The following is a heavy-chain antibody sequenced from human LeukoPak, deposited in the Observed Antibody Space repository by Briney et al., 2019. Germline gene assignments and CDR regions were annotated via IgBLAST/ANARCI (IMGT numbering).Heavy chain of an antibody. J-gene: IGHJ4*02. CDR2: ISYDGSNK. V-gene: IGHV3-30*03. CDR3: ARDFRPVVGVGGTFDY. Sequence: PGGSLRLSCAASGFTFSSYGIHWVRQAPGKGLEWVAVISYDGSNKYYADSVKGRFTISRDNSKNTLYLQMNTLRAEDTAVYYCARDFRPVVGVGGTFDYWGQGTLVTVSS. CDR1: GFTFSSYG. D-gene: IGHD2-2*01.